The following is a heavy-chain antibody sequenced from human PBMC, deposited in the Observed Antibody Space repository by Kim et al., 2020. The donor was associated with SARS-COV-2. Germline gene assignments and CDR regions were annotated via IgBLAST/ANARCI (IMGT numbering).Heavy chain of an antibody. J-gene: IGHJ6*02. D-gene: IGHD3-10*01. Sequence: GGSLRLSCAASGFTFSSYSMNWVRQAPGKGLEWVSSISSSSSYIYYADSVKGRFTISRDNAKNSLYLQMNSLRAEDTAVYYCARDQVGVAYYYYYGMDVWGQGTTVTVSS. CDR3: ARDQVGVAYYYYYGMDV. CDR2: ISSSSSYI. V-gene: IGHV3-21*01. CDR1: GFTFSSYS.